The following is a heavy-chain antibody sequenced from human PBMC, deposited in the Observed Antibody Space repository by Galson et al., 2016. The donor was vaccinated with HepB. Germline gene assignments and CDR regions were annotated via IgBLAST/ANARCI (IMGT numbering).Heavy chain of an antibody. CDR1: GGTLINYV. D-gene: IGHD3-3*01. CDR3: ASLAIFWSTYYRLHYYYYVMDV. J-gene: IGHJ6*02. V-gene: IGHV1-69*10. Sequence: SVKVSCKASGGTLINYVIIWVRQAPGQGLEWMGGIIPSFDIASYAQKFQGRVTITADKSTSTAYMELSSLRSEDSAVYYCASLAIFWSTYYRLHYYYYVMDVWGQATTVTVSS. CDR2: IIPSFDIA.